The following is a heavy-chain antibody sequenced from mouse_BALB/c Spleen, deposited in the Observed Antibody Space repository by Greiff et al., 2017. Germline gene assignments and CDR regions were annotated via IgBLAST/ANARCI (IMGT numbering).Heavy chain of an antibody. CDR3: ARDGYDGFAY. Sequence: VQLQQSGAELAKPGASVKMSCKASGYTFTSYWMHWVKQRPGQGLEWIGYINPSTGYTEYDQKFKDKATLTADKSSSTAYMQLSSLTSEDSAVYYCARDGYDGFAYWGQGTLVTVSA. V-gene: IGHV1-7*01. CDR1: GYTFTSYW. J-gene: IGHJ3*01. D-gene: IGHD2-2*01. CDR2: INPSTGYT.